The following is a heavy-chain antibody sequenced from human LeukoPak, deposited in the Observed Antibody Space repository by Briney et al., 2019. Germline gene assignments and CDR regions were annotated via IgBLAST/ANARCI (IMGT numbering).Heavy chain of an antibody. CDR3: AKGLAVAGLDY. Sequence: GGSLRLSCAASGFTFSSYGMHWVRQAPGEGLEWVAVISYDGSNKYYADSVKGRFTISRDNSKNTLYLQMNSLRAEDTAVYYCAKGLAVAGLDYWGQGTLVTVSS. CDR1: GFTFSSYG. V-gene: IGHV3-30*18. CDR2: ISYDGSNK. J-gene: IGHJ4*02. D-gene: IGHD6-19*01.